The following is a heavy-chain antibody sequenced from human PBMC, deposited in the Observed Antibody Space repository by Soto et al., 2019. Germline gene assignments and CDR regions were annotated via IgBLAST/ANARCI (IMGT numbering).Heavy chain of an antibody. Sequence: PGASLRLSCAASGFTFSSYSMNWVRQAPGKGLEWVSSISSSSSYIYYADSVKGRFTISRDNAKNSLYLQMNSLRAEDTAVYYCARDGGAAAGIYYGMDVWGQGTTVTVSS. J-gene: IGHJ6*02. CDR2: ISSSSSYI. CDR3: ARDGGAAAGIYYGMDV. D-gene: IGHD6-13*01. V-gene: IGHV3-21*01. CDR1: GFTFSSYS.